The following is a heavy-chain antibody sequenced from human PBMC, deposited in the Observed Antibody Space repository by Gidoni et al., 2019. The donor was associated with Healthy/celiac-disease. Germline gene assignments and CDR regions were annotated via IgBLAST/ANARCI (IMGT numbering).Heavy chain of an antibody. D-gene: IGHD3-10*01. Sequence: QVQLVQSGAEVKKPGASVKVSCKASGYTFTSYGIRWVRQAPGQGLEWMGWISAYNGNTNYAQKLQGRVTMTTDTSTSTAYMELRSLRSDDTAVYYCARDKGTYYYGSGSYYNYYGMDVWGQGTTVTVSS. CDR3: ARDKGTYYYGSGSYYNYYGMDV. CDR1: GYTFTSYG. J-gene: IGHJ6*02. V-gene: IGHV1-18*04. CDR2: ISAYNGNT.